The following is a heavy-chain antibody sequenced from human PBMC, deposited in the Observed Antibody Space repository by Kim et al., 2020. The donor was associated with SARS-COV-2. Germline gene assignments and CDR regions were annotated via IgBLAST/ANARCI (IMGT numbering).Heavy chain of an antibody. J-gene: IGHJ4*02. V-gene: IGHV3-73*01. Sequence: VKGRFTISRDDSKNTAYLQMNSLKTEDTAVYYCTRQVAYYYDSSGYYDDYWGQGTLVTVSS. CDR3: TRQVAYYYDSSGYYDDY. D-gene: IGHD3-22*01.